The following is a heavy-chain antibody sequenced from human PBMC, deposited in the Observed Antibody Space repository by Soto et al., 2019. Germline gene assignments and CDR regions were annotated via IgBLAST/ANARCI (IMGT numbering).Heavy chain of an antibody. J-gene: IGHJ4*02. V-gene: IGHV3-74*01. Sequence: EVQLVESGGGLVQPGGSLRLSCAVSGFTFSSFCMHWVRQDPGEGLVWVSRINTDGSSTSYADSVKGRVTISRDNAKNTLYLKMNSLRVEDTGMYYCAKRGVDTFSFSYWGQGPRVTVSS. CDR1: GFTFSSFC. D-gene: IGHD3-10*01. CDR2: INTDGSST. CDR3: AKRGVDTFSFSY.